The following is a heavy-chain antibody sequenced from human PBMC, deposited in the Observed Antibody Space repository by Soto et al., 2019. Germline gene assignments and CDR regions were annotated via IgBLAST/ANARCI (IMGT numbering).Heavy chain of an antibody. D-gene: IGHD4-17*01. Sequence: ASETLCITCTFSVGSVTNSSYYWGWIRQSRGKGLEWIGSVYYRGRSYSKSSVKSRVTISVDTSKNRFSLSLNSVTASDTAVYFCVSQRTTVPTQAYFDYWGPGAMVTVSS. J-gene: IGHJ4*02. CDR3: VSQRTTVPTQAYFDY. CDR2: VYYRGRS. CDR1: VGSVTNSSYY. V-gene: IGHV4-39*01.